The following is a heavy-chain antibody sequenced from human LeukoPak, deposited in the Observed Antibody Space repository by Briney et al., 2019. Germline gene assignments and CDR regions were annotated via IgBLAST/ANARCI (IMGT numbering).Heavy chain of an antibody. D-gene: IGHD2-2*01. Sequence: GGSLRLSCAASGFTFNSYAMSWVRQAPGKGLEWVSGISVAGSKRHYADSVKGRFTISRDNSKNTLYLQMNSLRAEDTALYYCAKDSLAYCTSTSCFDFDFWGQGTLVTVS. CDR2: ISVAGSKR. CDR3: AKDSLAYCTSTSCFDFDF. J-gene: IGHJ4*02. CDR1: GFTFNSYA. V-gene: IGHV3-23*01.